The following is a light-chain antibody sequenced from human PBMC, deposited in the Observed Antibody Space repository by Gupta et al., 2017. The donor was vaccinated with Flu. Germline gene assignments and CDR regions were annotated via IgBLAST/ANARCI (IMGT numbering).Light chain of an antibody. CDR3: QQYGSLPST. V-gene: IGKV3-20*01. Sequence: EIVLTQSPRPLSLAPGERVTLSCRASQSVSSRYLAWYQQKPGQAPRLLIHGASDRATGIPDRFTGGGSGKEFTLTISRLEPEDFAVYHCQQYGSLPSTFGQGTKVEIK. CDR2: GAS. CDR1: QSVSSRY. J-gene: IGKJ1*01.